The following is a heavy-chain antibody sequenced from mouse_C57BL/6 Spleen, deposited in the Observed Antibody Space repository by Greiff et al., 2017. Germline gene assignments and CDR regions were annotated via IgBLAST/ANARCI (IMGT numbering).Heavy chain of an antibody. Sequence: QVQLQQSGPELVKPGASVKISCKASGYAFSSSWMNWVKQRPGKGLEWIGRIYPGDGDTNYNGKFKGKATLTADKSSSTAYMQLSSLTSEDSAVYFCAREVYDGYSYAMDYWGQGTSVTVSS. D-gene: IGHD2-3*01. CDR1: GYAFSSSW. CDR2: IYPGDGDT. CDR3: AREVYDGYSYAMDY. V-gene: IGHV1-82*01. J-gene: IGHJ4*01.